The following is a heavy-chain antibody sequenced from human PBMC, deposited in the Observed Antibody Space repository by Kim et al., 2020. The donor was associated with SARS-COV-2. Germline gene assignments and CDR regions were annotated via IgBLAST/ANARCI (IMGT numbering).Heavy chain of an antibody. Sequence: GGSLRLSCAASGFTFSNAWMSWVRQAPGKGLEWVGRIKSKTDGGTTDYAAPVKGRFTISRDDSKNTLYLQMNSLKTEDTAVYYCTTDQGIDYGDYVWMRDYYYYGMDVWGQGTTVTVSS. CDR3: TTDQGIDYGDYVWMRDYYYYGMDV. V-gene: IGHV3-15*01. D-gene: IGHD4-17*01. CDR2: IKSKTDGGTT. CDR1: GFTFSNAW. J-gene: IGHJ6*02.